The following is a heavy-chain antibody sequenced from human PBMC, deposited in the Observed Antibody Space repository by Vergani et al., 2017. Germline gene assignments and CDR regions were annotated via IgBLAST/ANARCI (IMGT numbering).Heavy chain of an antibody. Sequence: QLPLQGSGPGLVKPSATLSLTCSFSGASIRSSNYSWGWIRQPPGKGLEWIASIYYSGSNYYKPSLKSGVTISVDTSKNQFSLKLSAVTAADTAVYFCSRHSTVERLVTFGWIDPWGQGILVTVSS. CDR1: GASIRSSNYS. CDR2: IYYSGSN. V-gene: IGHV4-39*01. J-gene: IGHJ5*02. D-gene: IGHD6-19*01. CDR3: SRHSTVERLVTFGWIDP.